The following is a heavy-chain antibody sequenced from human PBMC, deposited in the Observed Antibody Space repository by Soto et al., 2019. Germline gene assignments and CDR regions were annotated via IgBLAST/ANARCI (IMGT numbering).Heavy chain of an antibody. CDR3: RTRYGGNLDF. J-gene: IGHJ4*02. Sequence: SETLSLTCAVFGDSMENNMWWSWVRQSPGKGLERIGEVSRSGTTNYNPSLKSRVTISIDTSNKHVSLKLSSVTASDTAVYYCRTRYGGNLDFWGQGTLLTVSS. V-gene: IGHV4-4*02. CDR1: GDSMENNMW. CDR2: VSRSGTT. D-gene: IGHD1-26*01.